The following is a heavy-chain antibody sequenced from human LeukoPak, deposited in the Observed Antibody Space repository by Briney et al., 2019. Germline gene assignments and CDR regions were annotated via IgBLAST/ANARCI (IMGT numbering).Heavy chain of an antibody. V-gene: IGHV1-69*13. CDR1: GYTFTGYY. CDR2: IIPIFGTA. CDR3: ATSPIEGSIYYYYYGMDV. J-gene: IGHJ6*02. Sequence: GASVKVSCKASGYTFTGYYMHWVRQAPGQGLEWMGGIIPIFGTANYAQKFQGRVTITADESTSTAYMELSSLRSEDTAVYYCATSPIEGSIYYYYYGMDVWGQGTPVTVSS. D-gene: IGHD3-10*01.